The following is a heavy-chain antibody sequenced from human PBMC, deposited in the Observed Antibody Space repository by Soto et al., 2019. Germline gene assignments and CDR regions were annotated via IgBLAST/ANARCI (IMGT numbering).Heavy chain of an antibody. CDR3: AKDGYLDTYYFDY. CDR1: GFTFSSYA. J-gene: IGHJ4*02. D-gene: IGHD3-9*01. V-gene: IGHV3-30-3*01. CDR2: ISYDGISK. Sequence: QVQLVESGGGVVQPGRSLRLSCAAAGFTFSSYAMHWVRQAPGKGLEWVAVISYDGISKHYADSVKGRFSISRDDYENTVYVQMNSLRAEDTAVYYCAKDGYLDTYYFDYWGQGTLVTVSS.